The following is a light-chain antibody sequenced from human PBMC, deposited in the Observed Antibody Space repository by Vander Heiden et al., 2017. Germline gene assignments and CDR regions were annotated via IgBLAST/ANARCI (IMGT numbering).Light chain of an antibody. CDR2: AAS. J-gene: IGKJ2*01. CDR1: QGISSY. CDR3: QQLNSYP. Sequence: DIQLTQSPSFLSASVGDRVTITCRASQGISSYLAWYQQKPGKAPKLLIYAASTLQSGVPSRFSGSGSGTEFTLTISSLQPEDFATYYCQQLNSYPFGQGTKLXIK. V-gene: IGKV1-9*01.